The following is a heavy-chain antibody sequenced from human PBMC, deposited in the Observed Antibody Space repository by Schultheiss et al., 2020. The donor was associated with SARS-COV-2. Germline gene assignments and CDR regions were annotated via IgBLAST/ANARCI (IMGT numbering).Heavy chain of an antibody. V-gene: IGHV4-31*01. CDR2: ICYSGST. CDR1: DDSISSGDYY. J-gene: IGHJ1*01. D-gene: IGHD6-13*01. Sequence: SETLSLTCTVSDDSISSGDYYWRWIRQHPGKGLEWIGYICYSGSTYYNPSLKSLVPISVDTSKNQFSLKLSSVTAADTAVYYCARTVRVAAAGGYFQHWGQGTLVTVSS. CDR3: ARTVRVAAAGGYFQH.